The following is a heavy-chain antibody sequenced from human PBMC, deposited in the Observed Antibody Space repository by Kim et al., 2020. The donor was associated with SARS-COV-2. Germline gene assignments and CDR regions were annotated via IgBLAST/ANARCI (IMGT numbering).Heavy chain of an antibody. V-gene: IGHV3-21*01. CDR3: ARAYDFWSGYSAY. J-gene: IGHJ4*02. Sequence: YADSVKGRFTISRDNAKNSLYLQMNSLRAEDTAVYYCARAYDFWSGYSAYWGQGTLVTVSS. D-gene: IGHD3-3*01.